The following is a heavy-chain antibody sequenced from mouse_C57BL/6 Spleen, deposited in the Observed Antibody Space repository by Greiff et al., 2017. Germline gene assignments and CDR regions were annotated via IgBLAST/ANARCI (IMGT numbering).Heavy chain of an antibody. CDR3: ARPPGYYGDYYAMDY. CDR2: ISNGGGST. V-gene: IGHV5-12*01. J-gene: IGHJ4*01. Sequence: EVKLMESGGGLVQPGGSLKLSCAASGFTFSDYYMYWVRQTPEKRLEWVAYISNGGGSTYYPDTVKGRFTISRDNAKNTLYWQMSRLKSEDTAMYYCARPPGYYGDYYAMDYWGQGTSVTVSS. CDR1: GFTFSDYY. D-gene: IGHD2-3*01.